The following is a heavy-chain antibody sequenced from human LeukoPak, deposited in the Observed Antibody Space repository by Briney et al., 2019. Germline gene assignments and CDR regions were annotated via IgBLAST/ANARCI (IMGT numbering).Heavy chain of an antibody. V-gene: IGHV3-11*05. Sequence: GGSLILSCAASGFTFSDYYMAWIRQAPGKGLEWVSYISSSSSSYTNYADSVKGRFTISRDNAENSLYLQMNSLRAEDTAVYYCARDVYYGSGSYFFDYWGQGTLVTVSS. CDR1: GFTFSDYY. J-gene: IGHJ4*02. CDR2: ISSSSSSYT. CDR3: ARDVYYGSGSYFFDY. D-gene: IGHD3-10*01.